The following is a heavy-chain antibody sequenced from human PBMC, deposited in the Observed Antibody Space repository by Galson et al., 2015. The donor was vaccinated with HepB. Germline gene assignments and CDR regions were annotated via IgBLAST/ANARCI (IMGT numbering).Heavy chain of an antibody. CDR1: GYTFTSYG. CDR2: ISAYNGNT. D-gene: IGHD2-21*02. V-gene: IGHV1-18*01. CDR3: ARDRPVVTGDGYYYYGMDV. J-gene: IGHJ6*02. Sequence: SVKVSCKASGYTFTSYGISWVRQAPGQGLEWMGWISAYNGNTNYAQKLQGRVTMTTDTSTSTAYMELRSLRSDDTAVYYCARDRPVVTGDGYYYYGMDVWGQGTTVTVSS.